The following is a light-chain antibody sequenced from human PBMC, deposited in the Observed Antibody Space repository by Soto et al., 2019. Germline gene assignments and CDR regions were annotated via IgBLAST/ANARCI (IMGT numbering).Light chain of an antibody. CDR2: AAS. V-gene: IGKV3-15*01. J-gene: IGKJ1*01. CDR1: QRVSSH. CDR3: HQYNNWPWT. Sequence: ETVMTQSPVTLSVSPGDTATLSCRASQRVSSHLAWYQQKPGQAPRLLIYAASTRATGIPVRFSGSGSETEFTLTIRSLQSEDSARYYCHQYNNWPWTFGQGTKVDIK.